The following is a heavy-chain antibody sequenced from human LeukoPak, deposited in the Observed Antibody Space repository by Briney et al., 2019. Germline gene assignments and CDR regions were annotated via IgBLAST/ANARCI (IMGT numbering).Heavy chain of an antibody. V-gene: IGHV5-51*01. CDR1: GYTFTSYW. J-gene: IGHJ3*02. Sequence: GESLKISCEGSGYTFTSYWIGWVRQMPGKGLEWMGIIYPGDSDTRYSPSFQGQVTISADKSISTAYLQWSSLKASDTAMYYCASFHYYDSSGYLSDAFDIWGQGTMVTVSS. CDR2: IYPGDSDT. CDR3: ASFHYYDSSGYLSDAFDI. D-gene: IGHD3-22*01.